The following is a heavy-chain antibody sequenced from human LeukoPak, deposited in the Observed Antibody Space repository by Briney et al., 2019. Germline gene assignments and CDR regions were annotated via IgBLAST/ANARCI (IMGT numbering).Heavy chain of an antibody. CDR3: AKDQRGGYSYGDLDY. CDR1: GFTFSSYG. V-gene: IGHV3-23*01. D-gene: IGHD5-18*01. J-gene: IGHJ4*02. CDR2: ISGGGGST. Sequence: PGGSLRLSCAASGFTFSSYGMHWVRQAPGKGLEWVSAISGGGGSTYYADSVKGRFTISRDNSKNTLYLQMNSLRAEDTAVYYCAKDQRGGYSYGDLDYWGQGTLVTVSS.